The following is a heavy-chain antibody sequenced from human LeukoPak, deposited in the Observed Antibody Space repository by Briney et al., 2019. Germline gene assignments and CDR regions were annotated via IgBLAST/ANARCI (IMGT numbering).Heavy chain of an antibody. CDR1: GFTFSNYD. D-gene: IGHD3-10*01. Sequence: PGRSLRLSCAASGFTFSNYDMHWVRQAPGKGLEWVAVIWFDGSNEFYADSVKGRFTISRDNSKNTLYLQMNNLRVEDTAVYYCAKDRIVISFGDVSKHWGQGTLVTVSS. CDR2: IWFDGSNE. V-gene: IGHV3-33*06. CDR3: AKDRIVISFGDVSKH. J-gene: IGHJ1*01.